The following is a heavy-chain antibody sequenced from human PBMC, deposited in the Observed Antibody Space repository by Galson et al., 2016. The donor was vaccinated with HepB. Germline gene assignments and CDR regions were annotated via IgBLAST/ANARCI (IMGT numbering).Heavy chain of an antibody. J-gene: IGHJ6*02. CDR3: ARDDWQLRPWYYSMDV. V-gene: IGHV3-9*01. CDR2: ISWNSGSI. Sequence: SLRLSCAASGFTFDDYAMHWVRQAPGKGLEWVSGISWNSGSIGYADSVKGRFTISRDNAKNSLSLQMNSLRVEDTAVYLCARDDWQLRPWYYSMDVWGQGTTGTVSS. D-gene: IGHD4-23*01. CDR1: GFTFDDYA.